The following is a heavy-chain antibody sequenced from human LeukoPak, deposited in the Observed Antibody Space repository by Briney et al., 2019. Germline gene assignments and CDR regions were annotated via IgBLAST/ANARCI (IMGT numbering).Heavy chain of an antibody. CDR3: ARRIVVAGLFDY. Sequence: SETLSLTCTVSGGSISSYYWSWIRQPPGKGLEWIGYIYYSGSTNYNPSLESRVTISVDTSKNQFSLKLSSVTAADTAVYYCARRIVVAGLFDYWGQGTLVTVSS. D-gene: IGHD6-19*01. CDR2: IYYSGST. J-gene: IGHJ4*02. CDR1: GGSISSYY. V-gene: IGHV4-59*12.